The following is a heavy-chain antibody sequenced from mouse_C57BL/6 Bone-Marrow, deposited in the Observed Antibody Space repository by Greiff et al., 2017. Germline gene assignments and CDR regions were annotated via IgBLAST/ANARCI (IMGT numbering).Heavy chain of an antibody. V-gene: IGHV1-82*01. J-gene: IGHJ2*01. CDR2: IYPGDGDT. CDR3: AITTVVAYYFDY. CDR1: GYAFSSSW. Sequence: LQQSGPELVKPGASVKISCKASGYAFSSSWMNWVKQRPGKGLEWIGRIYPGDGDTNYNGKFKGRATLTSDKSSSTAYMQLSSLTSEDSAVYFCAITTVVAYYFDYWGQGTTLTVSS. D-gene: IGHD1-1*01.